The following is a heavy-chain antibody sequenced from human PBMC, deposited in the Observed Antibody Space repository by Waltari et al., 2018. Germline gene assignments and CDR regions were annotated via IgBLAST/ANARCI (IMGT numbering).Heavy chain of an antibody. CDR1: GFPFRSSG. CDR3: AKDGSNDYFDY. V-gene: IGHV3-30*02. J-gene: IGHJ4*02. Sequence: QVQLVESGGGVVQTGGFMRLPCAASGFPFRSSGMHWVRPATGQRREGVAFIRYDGSNKYYADSVKGRFTISRDNSKNTLYLQMNSLRAEDTAVYYCAKDGSNDYFDYWGQGTLVTVSS. D-gene: IGHD2-8*01. CDR2: IRYDGSNK.